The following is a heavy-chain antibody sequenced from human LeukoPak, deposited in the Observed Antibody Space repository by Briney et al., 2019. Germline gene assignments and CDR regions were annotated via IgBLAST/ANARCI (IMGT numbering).Heavy chain of an antibody. J-gene: IGHJ4*02. D-gene: IGHD6-19*01. Sequence: PSETLSLTCAVYGGSFSGYYWSWIRQPPGKGLEWIGEINHSGSTNYNPSLKSRVTISVDTSKNQFSLKLSSVTAADTAVYYCAKDQRSSGWYGYWGQGTLVTVSS. CDR1: GGSFSGYY. V-gene: IGHV4-34*01. CDR2: INHSGST. CDR3: AKDQRSSGWYGY.